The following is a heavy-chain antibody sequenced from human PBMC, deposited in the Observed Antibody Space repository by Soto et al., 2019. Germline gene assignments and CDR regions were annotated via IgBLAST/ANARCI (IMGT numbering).Heavy chain of an antibody. V-gene: IGHV1-3*01. D-gene: IGHD3-3*01. CDR1: GYTFTSYA. CDR3: ARSYDFLCGYPYYYYYYMDV. Sequence: GASVKVSCKASGYTFTSYAMHWVRQAPGQRLEWMGWINAGNGNTKYSQKFQGRVTITRDTSASTAYMELSSLRSEDTAVYYCARSYDFLCGYPYYYYYYMDVWGKGTTVTVFS. CDR2: INAGNGNT. J-gene: IGHJ6*03.